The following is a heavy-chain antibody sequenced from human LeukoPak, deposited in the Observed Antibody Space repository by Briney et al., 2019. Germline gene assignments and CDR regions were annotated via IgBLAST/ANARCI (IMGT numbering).Heavy chain of an antibody. J-gene: IGHJ2*01. D-gene: IGHD1/OR15-1a*01. CDR2: IYSGGGTTK. Sequence: GGSLRLSCVASGLTFRNYGFHWVRQAPGKGLEWVAIIYSGGGTTKYYAVSLKDRFTITRDDSRDTLYLQMNSLRAEDTAVYYCVVILVQGVVWHFDLWGRGTLGTVSS. V-gene: IGHV3-33*03. CDR3: VVILVQGVVWHFDL. CDR1: GLTFRNYG.